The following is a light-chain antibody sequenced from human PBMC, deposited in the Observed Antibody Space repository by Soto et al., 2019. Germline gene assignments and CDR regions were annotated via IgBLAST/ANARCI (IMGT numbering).Light chain of an antibody. CDR2: EDN. J-gene: IGLJ2*01. Sequence: NFMLTQPHSVSESPGKTVTISCTRSSGSIASNYVQWYQQRPGSAPTTVIYEDNQRHSGVPDRFSGSIDSSSNSASLTISGLKTEDEADYYCQSYDSSNLVFGGGTKVTVL. CDR1: SGSIASNY. V-gene: IGLV6-57*04. CDR3: QSYDSSNLV.